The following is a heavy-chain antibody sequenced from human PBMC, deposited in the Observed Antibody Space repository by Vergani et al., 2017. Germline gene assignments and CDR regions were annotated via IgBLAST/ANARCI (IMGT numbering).Heavy chain of an antibody. D-gene: IGHD3-3*01. CDR1: GYTFTSYG. CDR3: ARGFLNSPSYYDFWSGSIWFDP. Sequence: QVQLVQSGAEVKKPGASVKVSCKASGYTFTSYGISWVRQAPGQGLEWMGWISAYNGNTNYAQKFQGRVTITADKSTSTAYMELSSLRSEDTAVYYCARGFLNSPSYYDFWSGSIWFDPWGQGTLVTVSS. CDR2: ISAYNGNT. J-gene: IGHJ5*02. V-gene: IGHV1-18*01.